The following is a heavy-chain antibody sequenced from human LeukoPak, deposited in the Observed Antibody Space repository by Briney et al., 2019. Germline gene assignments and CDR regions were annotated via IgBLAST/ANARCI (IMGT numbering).Heavy chain of an antibody. Sequence: SETLSLTCTVSGGSISGYYWNWIRQPPGKGLEWIGSVYYSGSTYYIPSLKSRITISLDTSKNQFSLKLNSVTAADTAVYYCASTTRSWYEYYFDYWGQGTLVTVSS. CDR2: VYYSGST. J-gene: IGHJ4*02. V-gene: IGHV4-59*04. CDR3: ASTTRSWYEYYFDY. D-gene: IGHD6-13*01. CDR1: GGSISGYY.